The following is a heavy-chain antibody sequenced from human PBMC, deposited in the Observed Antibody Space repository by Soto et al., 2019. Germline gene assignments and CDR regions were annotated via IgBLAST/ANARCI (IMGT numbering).Heavy chain of an antibody. D-gene: IGHD6-13*01. Sequence: QVQLVQSGAEVKKPGSSVKVSCKASGGTFSTYTIIWVRQAPGQGLEWMGRILPMLDITNSAQRFQGRDTITAEKSTSTAYLELSSLRSEDTAVYYCTLGSWSAETFDIWGRGTMVTVSS. V-gene: IGHV1-69*02. CDR3: TLGSWSAETFDI. CDR2: ILPMLDIT. J-gene: IGHJ3*02. CDR1: GGTFSTYT.